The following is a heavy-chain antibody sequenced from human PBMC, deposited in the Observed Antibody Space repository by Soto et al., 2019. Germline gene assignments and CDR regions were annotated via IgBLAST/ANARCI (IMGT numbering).Heavy chain of an antibody. Sequence: ASVKVSCKASGYTFTSFGISWVRQAPGQGPEWMGWISTYNGNAEYAQKFQGRVTMTRNTSTSTAYMELSSLRSEDTAVYYCARGLRGRYCSSTSCPRGHYYYYMDVWGKGTTVTVSS. CDR2: ISTYNGNA. J-gene: IGHJ6*03. V-gene: IGHV1-18*01. D-gene: IGHD2-2*01. CDR3: ARGLRGRYCSSTSCPRGHYYYYMDV. CDR1: GYTFTSFG.